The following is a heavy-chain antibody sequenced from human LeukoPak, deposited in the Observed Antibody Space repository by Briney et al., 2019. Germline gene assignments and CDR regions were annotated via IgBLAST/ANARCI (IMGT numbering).Heavy chain of an antibody. CDR2: IHPSTGNP. CDR1: GYTFTNHA. D-gene: IGHD3-16*02. V-gene: IGHV7-4-1*02. CDR3: ARAYQRLGYLSLPDY. J-gene: IGHJ4*02. Sequence: ASVKVSFKASGYTFTNHAMNWVRQAPGQGLEWMGWIHPSTGNPTYAQGFTGRFVFSLDTSVSTTYLQISSLKAEDTAVYYCARAYQRLGYLSLPDYWGQGTLVTVSS.